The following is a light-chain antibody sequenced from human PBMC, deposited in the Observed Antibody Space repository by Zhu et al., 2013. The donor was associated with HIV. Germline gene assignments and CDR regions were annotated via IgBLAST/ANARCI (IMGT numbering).Light chain of an antibody. Sequence: DIVLTQSPGTLSLSPGERATLSCRASQSVHSNFLAWYQQKPGQAPRLLIYGASSRGNGIPDRFSGSGSGTEFSLSISRLEPEDFALYYCQAYLTSTPGIIFGQGTRLDIK. V-gene: IGKV3-20*01. CDR3: QAYLTSTPGII. CDR1: QSVHSNF. CDR2: GAS. J-gene: IGKJ5*01.